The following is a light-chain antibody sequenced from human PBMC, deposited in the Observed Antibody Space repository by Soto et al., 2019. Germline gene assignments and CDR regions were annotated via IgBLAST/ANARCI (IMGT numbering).Light chain of an antibody. CDR3: QQYGSSPLIT. J-gene: IGKJ5*01. CDR2: GAS. CDR1: QSVSSNY. V-gene: IGKV3-20*01. Sequence: EIVLTQSPGTLSLSPGERATLSCRASQSVSSNYLAWFQQKPGQAPSLLIYGASNRATGIPDRFSGGASGTDFTLTISRLEPEDFAVYYCQQYGSSPLITFGQGTRLEI.